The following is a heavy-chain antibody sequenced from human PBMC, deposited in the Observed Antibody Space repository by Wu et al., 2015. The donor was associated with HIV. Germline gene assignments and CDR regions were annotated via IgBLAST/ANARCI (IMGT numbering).Heavy chain of an antibody. Sequence: QVQLVQSGAEVKKPGASVKVSCKTSGYILTGSYIDWMRQAPGQGLEWMGRINPNSGGAKYAQNFQGRVTMTWDTSISTAYMELSRLRSDDTAVYCCARAVGWGHYYNGEEKYYFDYWGQGTLVTVSS. V-gene: IGHV1-2*06. D-gene: IGHD3-10*01. CDR3: ARAVGWGHYYNGEEKYYFDY. CDR2: INPNSGGA. J-gene: IGHJ4*02. CDR1: GYILTGSY.